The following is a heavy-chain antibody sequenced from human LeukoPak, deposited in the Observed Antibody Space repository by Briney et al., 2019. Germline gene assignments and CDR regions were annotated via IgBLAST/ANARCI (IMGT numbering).Heavy chain of an antibody. V-gene: IGHV4-34*01. CDR1: GGSFSGYY. Sequence: PSETLSLTCAVYGGSFSGYYWSWIRQPPGKGLEWIGEINHSGSTNYNPSLKSRVTISVDTSKNQFSLKLSSVTAADTAVYYCARGSFKSIAVVPAAMGVVFDYWGQGTLVTVSS. CDR2: INHSGST. D-gene: IGHD2-2*01. CDR3: ARGSFKSIAVVPAAMGVVFDY. J-gene: IGHJ4*02.